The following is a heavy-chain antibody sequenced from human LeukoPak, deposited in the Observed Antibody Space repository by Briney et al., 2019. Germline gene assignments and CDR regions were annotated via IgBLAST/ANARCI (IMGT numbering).Heavy chain of an antibody. CDR3: ARRDFTIFGVVPPYYGMDV. D-gene: IGHD3-3*01. J-gene: IGHJ6*02. Sequence: GASVKVSCKASGGTFSSYAISWVRQAPGQGLEWMGGIIPIFGTANYAQKFQGRVTIIADESTSTAYMELSSLRSEDTAVYYCARRDFTIFGVVPPYYGMDVWGQGTTVTVSS. V-gene: IGHV1-69*13. CDR1: GGTFSSYA. CDR2: IIPIFGTA.